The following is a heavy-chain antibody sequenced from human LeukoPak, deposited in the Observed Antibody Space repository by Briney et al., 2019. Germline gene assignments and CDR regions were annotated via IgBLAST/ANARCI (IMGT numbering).Heavy chain of an antibody. V-gene: IGHV3-74*01. CDR3: ATCPTITLMLGGVIDY. CDR1: CIGFSNYW. J-gene: IGHJ4*02. CDR2: NHTDCSTT. D-gene: IGHD3-16*01. Sequence: PGGLQRLSWAAACIGFSNYWVHLGRQAARKGQMLGSLNHTDCSTTYYTASVTGRFTIARDYAKNTLYLQMNRLTGEDAAEYYCATCPTITLMLGGVIDYWGQGTRVTVSS.